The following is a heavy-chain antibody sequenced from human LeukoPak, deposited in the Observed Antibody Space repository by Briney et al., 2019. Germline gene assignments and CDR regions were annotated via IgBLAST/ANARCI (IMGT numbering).Heavy chain of an antibody. D-gene: IGHD1-26*01. CDR3: AKDSPGNGLKEVGATGVFDY. CDR2: ISYDGSNK. V-gene: IGHV3-30*04. CDR1: GFTFSSYA. Sequence: GGSLRLSCAASGFTFSSYAMHWVRQAPGKGLEWVAVISYDGSNKYYADSVKGRFTISRDNSKNTLYLQMNSLRAEVTAGYYCAKDSPGNGLKEVGATGVFDYWGEGTLVTVSS. J-gene: IGHJ4*02.